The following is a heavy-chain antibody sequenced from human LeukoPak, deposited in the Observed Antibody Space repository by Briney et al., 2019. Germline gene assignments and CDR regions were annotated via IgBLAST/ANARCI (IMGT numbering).Heavy chain of an antibody. CDR3: AKNAGYSYGLYYFDY. D-gene: IGHD5-18*01. CDR1: GFTFSSYA. V-gene: IGHV3-23*01. CDR2: ISGSGGST. Sequence: GGSLRLSCAASGFTFSSYAMSWVRQAPGKGLEWVSAISGSGGSTYYADSVKGRFTISRDNSKNTVHLQMDSLRAEDSAVYYCAKNAGYSYGLYYFDYWGQGTLVTVSS. J-gene: IGHJ4*02.